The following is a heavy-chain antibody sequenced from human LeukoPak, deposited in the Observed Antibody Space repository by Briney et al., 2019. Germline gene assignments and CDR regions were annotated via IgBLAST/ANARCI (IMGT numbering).Heavy chain of an antibody. CDR1: GFTFSSYG. Sequence: GGSLRLSCAASGFTFSSYGMHWVRQAPGKGLEWVAFIRYDGSNKYYADSVKGRFTISRDNSKNTLYLQMNSLRAEDTAVYYCAKDPVELRFLEWLTKESYNWFDPWGQGTLVTVSS. CDR3: AKDPVELRFLEWLTKESYNWFDP. D-gene: IGHD3-3*01. CDR2: IRYDGSNK. V-gene: IGHV3-30*02. J-gene: IGHJ5*02.